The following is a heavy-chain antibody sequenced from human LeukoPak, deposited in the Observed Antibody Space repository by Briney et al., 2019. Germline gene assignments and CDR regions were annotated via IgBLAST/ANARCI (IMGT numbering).Heavy chain of an antibody. CDR3: APLTGYGDYSGG. D-gene: IGHD4-17*01. CDR1: GFTFSSYA. CDR2: TRNKANGYTT. Sequence: GGSLRLSCAASGFTFSSYAMSWVRQAPGKGLEWVGRTRNKANGYTTAYAASVKGRFTISRDDSKNSLYLQMNSLRTEDTAVYYCAPLTGYGDYSGGWGQGTLVTVSS. J-gene: IGHJ4*02. V-gene: IGHV3-72*01.